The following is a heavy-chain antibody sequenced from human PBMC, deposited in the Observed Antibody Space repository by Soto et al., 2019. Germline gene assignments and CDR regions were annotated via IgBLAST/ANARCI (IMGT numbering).Heavy chain of an antibody. J-gene: IGHJ6*03. D-gene: IGHD2-15*01. CDR2: INHSGST. CDR3: ARASFLVVAVTPNYYYMDV. V-gene: IGHV4-34*01. Sequence: SETLSLTCAVYGGSFSNYYWSWVRQPPGKGLEWVGEINHSGSTNYNPSLKSRVTISVDTSKNQFSLKPSSVTAADTAVYYCARASFLVVAVTPNYYYMDVWAKGTTVTVSS. CDR1: GGSFSNYY.